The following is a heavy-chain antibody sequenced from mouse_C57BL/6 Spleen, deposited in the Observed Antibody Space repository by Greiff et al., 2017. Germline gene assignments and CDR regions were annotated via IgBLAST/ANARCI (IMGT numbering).Heavy chain of an antibody. CDR3: ARTYDGYRYAMDY. D-gene: IGHD2-3*01. J-gene: IGHJ4*01. CDR2: IYPGDGDT. CDR1: GYAFSSCW. Sequence: VQLQQSGAELVKPGASVKISCKASGYAFSSCWMNWVKQRPGKGLEWIGQIYPGDGDTNYNGKFKGKATLTADKSSSTAYMQLSSLTSEDSAVYFCARTYDGYRYAMDYWGQGTSVTVSS. V-gene: IGHV1-80*01.